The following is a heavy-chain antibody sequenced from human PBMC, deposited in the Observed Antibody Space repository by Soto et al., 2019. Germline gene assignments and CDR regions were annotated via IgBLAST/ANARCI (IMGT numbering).Heavy chain of an antibody. D-gene: IGHD6-13*01. CDR2: INHSGST. J-gene: IGHJ4*02. V-gene: IGHV4-34*01. CDR1: GGSFSGYY. CDR3: ARGIAAAGTWGLSYFDY. Sequence: SETLSLTCAVYGGSFSGYYWSWIRQPPGKGLEWIGEINHSGSTNYNPSLKSRVTISVDTSKNQFSLKLSSVTAADTAVYYCARGIAAAGTWGLSYFDYWGQGTLVTASS.